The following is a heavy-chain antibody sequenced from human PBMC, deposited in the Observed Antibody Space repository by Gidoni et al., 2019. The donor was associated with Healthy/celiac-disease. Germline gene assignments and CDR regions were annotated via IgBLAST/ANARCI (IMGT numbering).Heavy chain of an antibody. J-gene: IGHJ6*02. V-gene: IGHV4-4*02. CDR1: GGSISRSNG. CDR2: LSRSWRT. CDR3: ARQGAMVRGGYYGMDV. D-gene: IGHD3-10*01. Sequence: QVQLQESGPGLVKPAGTLSLTCAVSGGSISRSNGWSWVRKPPGKGLEWIWELSRSWRTNYNPSLNSRVTISVDKSKNQFSLKLSSVTAADTAVYYCARQGAMVRGGYYGMDVWCQGTTVTVSS.